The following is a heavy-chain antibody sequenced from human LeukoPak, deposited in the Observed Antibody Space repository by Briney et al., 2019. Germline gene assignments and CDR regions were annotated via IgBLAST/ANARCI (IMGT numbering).Heavy chain of an antibody. Sequence: PGGSLRLSCAASGFTLSSYGMHWVRQAPGRGLEWVAVIRHDGTNEYYADSVKGRFTTSRDTSKNTVYLQLNSLRVEDTAVYYCARDGPGIDHWGQGTLVTVSS. CDR1: GFTLSSYG. CDR2: IRHDGTNE. D-gene: IGHD1-1*01. J-gene: IGHJ4*02. CDR3: ARDGPGIDH. V-gene: IGHV3-33*01.